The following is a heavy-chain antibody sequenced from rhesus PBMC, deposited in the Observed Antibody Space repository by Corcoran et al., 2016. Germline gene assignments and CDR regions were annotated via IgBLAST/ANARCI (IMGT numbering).Heavy chain of an antibody. CDR2: ISGSSGST. Sequence: QVQLQESGPGLVKPSETLSLTCAVSGGSFSGYYWGWSRQPPGKGLEWIGYISGSSGSTGYDPALKSRVTLSTDTSKNQFSLKLSSVTAAGTAVYYCARDAWEERQLRAFDFWGQGLRVTVSS. V-gene: IGHV4-165*01. CDR1: GGSFSGYY. D-gene: IGHD6-25*01. CDR3: ARDAWEERQLRAFDF. J-gene: IGHJ3*01.